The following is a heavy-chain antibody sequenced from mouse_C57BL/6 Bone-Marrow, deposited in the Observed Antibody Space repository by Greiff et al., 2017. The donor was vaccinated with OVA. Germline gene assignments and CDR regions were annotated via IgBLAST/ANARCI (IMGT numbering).Heavy chain of an antibody. J-gene: IGHJ1*03. V-gene: IGHV5-17*01. CDR3: ARGIYDATFYWYFDV. D-gene: IGHD2-3*01. CDR2: ISSGSSTI. CDR1: GFTFSDYG. Sequence: EVHLVESGGGLVKPGGSLKLSCAASGFTFSDYGMHWVRQAPEKGLEWVAYISSGSSTIYYADTEKGRFTISRDNATNTLFLQMTSLRSEDTAMYYCARGIYDATFYWYFDVWGTGTTVTVSS.